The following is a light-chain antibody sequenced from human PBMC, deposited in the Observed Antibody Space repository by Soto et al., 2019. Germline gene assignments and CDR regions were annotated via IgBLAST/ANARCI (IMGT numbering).Light chain of an antibody. CDR2: GAS. J-gene: IGKJ2*01. Sequence: VLTQSPGTLSLSPGERATLSCRASQTVSSNYLAWYQQKPGQAPRLLIYGASSRATDIPDRFSGSGSGTDFTLTISRLEPEDFAVYYCQQYGSSISYTFGQGTKLEIK. CDR1: QTVSSNY. CDR3: QQYGSSISYT. V-gene: IGKV3-20*01.